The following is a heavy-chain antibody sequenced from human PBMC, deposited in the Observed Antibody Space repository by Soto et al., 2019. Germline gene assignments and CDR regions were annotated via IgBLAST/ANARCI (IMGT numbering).Heavy chain of an antibody. Sequence: QITLKESGPTLVKPTQTLTLTCTFSGFSLSTSGVGVGWIRQPPGKALEWLAFIYWNDDKRYSPSLKSRLTITKDPAKNQVVLTMTNMDPVDTATYYCAHRSGQGHGSGSYYHTYSYYGMDVWGQGTTVTVSS. D-gene: IGHD3-10*01. V-gene: IGHV2-5*01. J-gene: IGHJ6*02. CDR3: AHRSGQGHGSGSYYHTYSYYGMDV. CDR1: GFSLSTSGVG. CDR2: IYWNDDK.